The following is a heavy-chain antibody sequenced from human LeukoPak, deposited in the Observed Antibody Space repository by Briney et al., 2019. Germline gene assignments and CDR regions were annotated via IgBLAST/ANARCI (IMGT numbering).Heavy chain of an antibody. CDR2: INPRDVST. Sequence: ASVKVSCKASGYTFTNYYIHWVREAPGQGLEWMGIINPRDVSTSYAQKFQGRVTVTRDTSTSTVYMELSSLRSEDTAVYYCAREEQWHKEAFDIWGQGTMVTVSP. D-gene: IGHD6-19*01. CDR3: AREEQWHKEAFDI. J-gene: IGHJ3*02. CDR1: GYTFTNYY. V-gene: IGHV1-46*01.